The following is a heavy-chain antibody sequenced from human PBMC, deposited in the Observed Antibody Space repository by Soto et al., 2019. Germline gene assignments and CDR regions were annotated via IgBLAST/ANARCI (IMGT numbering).Heavy chain of an antibody. Sequence: QVRLVQSGAEVKKPGASVKVSCKSSGYTFTGYYLHWVRQAPGRGPEWMGRIDPDTGDTDSSHKYHGRVTLTRDTAIDTAYMEVTGLTLDDTATDYCARGPLEWGQGTLVTVSS. J-gene: IGHJ4*02. CDR1: GYTFTGYY. CDR2: IDPDTGDT. CDR3: ARGPLE. V-gene: IGHV1-2*02.